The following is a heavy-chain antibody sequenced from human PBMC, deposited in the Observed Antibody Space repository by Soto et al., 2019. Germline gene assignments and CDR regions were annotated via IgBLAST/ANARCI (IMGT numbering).Heavy chain of an antibody. Sequence: GKMLEWIGSIYYSGNTYYTPSFRSRVTISVDTSKNQFALKLSSVTAAVTAVYYCFFFFQAEDGIRDVRSVSAFLLNRSSDL. V-gene: IGHV4-39*01. D-gene: IGHD3-10*02. CDR3: FFFFQAEDGIRDVRSVSAFLLNRSSDL. J-gene: IGHJ2*01. CDR2: IYYSGNT.